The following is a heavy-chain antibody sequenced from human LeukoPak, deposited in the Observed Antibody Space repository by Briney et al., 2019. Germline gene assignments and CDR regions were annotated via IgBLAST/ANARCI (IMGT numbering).Heavy chain of an antibody. Sequence: GGSLRLSCAASGFTFSSYEMNWVRQAPGKGLEWVSYISSSGSTIYYADSVKGRFTISRDNAKNSLYLQMNSLRAEDTAVYYCARGITVTTYGCYYWGQGTLFTVSS. D-gene: IGHD4-17*01. CDR3: ARGITVTTYGCYY. J-gene: IGHJ4*02. CDR1: GFTFSSYE. CDR2: ISSSGSTI. V-gene: IGHV3-48*03.